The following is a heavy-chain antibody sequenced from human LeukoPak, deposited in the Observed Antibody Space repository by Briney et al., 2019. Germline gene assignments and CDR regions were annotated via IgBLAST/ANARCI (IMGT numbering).Heavy chain of an antibody. CDR1: GFTFSSYA. CDR3: VKAYSSGWYSSGAFDI. Sequence: PGRSLRLSCAASGFTFSSYAMHWVRQAPGKGLEYVSAISSNGGSTYYADSVKGRFTISRDNSKNTLYLQMSSLRAEDTAVYYCVKAYSSGWYSSGAFDIWGQGTMVTVSS. CDR2: ISSNGGST. J-gene: IGHJ3*02. V-gene: IGHV3-64D*06. D-gene: IGHD6-19*01.